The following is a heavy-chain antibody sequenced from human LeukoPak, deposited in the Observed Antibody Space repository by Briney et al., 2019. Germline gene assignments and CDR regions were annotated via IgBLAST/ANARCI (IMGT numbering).Heavy chain of an antibody. J-gene: IGHJ4*02. Sequence: ASVKVSCKASGGTFSSYAISWVRQAPGQGLEWMGRIIPIFGTANYAQKFQGRVTITTDESTSTAYMELSSLRSEDTAVYYCARDLPPYYYGSGSCDYWGQGTLVTVSS. V-gene: IGHV1-69*05. D-gene: IGHD3-10*01. CDR2: IIPIFGTA. CDR1: GGTFSSYA. CDR3: ARDLPPYYYGSGSCDY.